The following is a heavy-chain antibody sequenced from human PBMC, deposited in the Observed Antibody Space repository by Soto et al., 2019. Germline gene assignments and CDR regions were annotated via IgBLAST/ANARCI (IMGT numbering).Heavy chain of an antibody. CDR2: ISGSGDNT. D-gene: IGHD3-10*01. CDR3: AKDRGPSGSTDY. J-gene: IGHJ4*02. Sequence: EVQLLESGGGLVQPGGSLRLSCATSGFTFNNYAMSWVRQAPGKGLEWVSAISGSGDNTYYADSVKGRVTISRANSKNTLYLQMNSLRAEDTAIYYCAKDRGPSGSTDYWGQGTLVTVSS. V-gene: IGHV3-23*01. CDR1: GFTFNNYA.